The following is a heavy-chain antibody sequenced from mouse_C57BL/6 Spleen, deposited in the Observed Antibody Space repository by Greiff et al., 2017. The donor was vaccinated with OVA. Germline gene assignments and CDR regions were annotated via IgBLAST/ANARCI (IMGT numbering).Heavy chain of an antibody. J-gene: IGHJ3*01. CDR2: FYPGSGSI. CDR1: GYTFTEYT. CDR3: ARHEGYDYDAWFAY. D-gene: IGHD2-4*01. Sequence: VQLQQPGAELVKPGASVKLSCKASGYTFTEYTIHWVKQRPGQGLEWIGWFYPGSGSIKYNEKFKDKATLTADKASSTVYMELSRLTSEDSAVDFCARHEGYDYDAWFAYWGQGTLVTVSA. V-gene: IGHV1-62-2*01.